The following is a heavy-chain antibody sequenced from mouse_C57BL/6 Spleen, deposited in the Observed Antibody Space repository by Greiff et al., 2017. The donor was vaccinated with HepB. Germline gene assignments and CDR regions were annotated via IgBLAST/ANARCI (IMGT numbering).Heavy chain of an antibody. Sequence: EVQLQQSGPELVKPGASVKISCKASGYTFTDYYMNWVKQSHGKSLEWIGDINPNNGGTSYNQKFKGKATLTVDKSSSTAYMELRSLTSEDSAVYYCAREDYYDYDVYFDYWGQGTTLTVSS. V-gene: IGHV1-26*01. CDR2: INPNNGGT. CDR3: AREDYYDYDVYFDY. D-gene: IGHD2-4*01. CDR1: GYTFTDYY. J-gene: IGHJ2*01.